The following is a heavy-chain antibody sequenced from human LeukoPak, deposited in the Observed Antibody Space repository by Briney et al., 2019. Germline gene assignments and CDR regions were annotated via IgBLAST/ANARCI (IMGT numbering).Heavy chain of an antibody. V-gene: IGHV3-43*02. Sequence: GGSLRLSCAASGFTFDDYAMHWVRQAPGKGLEWVSLISGDGGSTYYAASVKGRFTISRDNSKNSLYLQMNSLRTEDTALYYCAKDSYSSSSPSFDYWGQGTLVTVSS. D-gene: IGHD6-6*01. CDR2: ISGDGGST. CDR1: GFTFDDYA. J-gene: IGHJ4*02. CDR3: AKDSYSSSSPSFDY.